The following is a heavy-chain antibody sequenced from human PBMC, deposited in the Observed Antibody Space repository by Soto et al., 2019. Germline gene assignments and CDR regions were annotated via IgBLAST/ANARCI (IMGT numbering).Heavy chain of an antibody. J-gene: IGHJ4*02. CDR1: GFSFSSYG. CDR3: AKDQVVVVPAATSLFDY. D-gene: IGHD2-2*01. V-gene: IGHV3-30*18. CDR2: ISYDGSNK. Sequence: GGSLRLSCAASGFSFSSYGMHWVRQAPGKGLEWVAVISYDGSNKYYADSVKGRFTISRDNSKNTLYLQMNSLRAEDTAVYYCAKDQVVVVPAATSLFDYWGQGTLVTVSS.